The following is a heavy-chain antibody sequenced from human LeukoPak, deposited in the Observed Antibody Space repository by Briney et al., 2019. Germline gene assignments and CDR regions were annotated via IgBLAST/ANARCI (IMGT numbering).Heavy chain of an antibody. J-gene: IGHJ6*03. CDR3: ARDTPVYGQLVYGRYYYYYMDV. V-gene: IGHV4-61*01. CDR1: GGSVSSGSYY. D-gene: IGHD6-13*01. CDR2: IYYSGST. Sequence: SETLSLTCTVSGGSVSSGSYYWSWIRQPPGKGLEWIGYIYYSGSTNYNPSLKSRVTISVDTSKNQFSLKLSSVTAADTAVYYCARDTPVYGQLVYGRYYYYYMDVWGKGTTVTVSS.